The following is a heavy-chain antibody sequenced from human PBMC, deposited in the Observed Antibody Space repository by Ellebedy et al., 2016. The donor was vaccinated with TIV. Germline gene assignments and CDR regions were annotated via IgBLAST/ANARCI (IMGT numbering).Heavy chain of an antibody. D-gene: IGHD4-17*01. CDR2: INPSGGST. J-gene: IGHJ5*02. Sequence: ASVKVSCXASGYTFTSFYTHWVRQAPGQGLEWMGIINPSGGSTTYAKKFQGRVTMTRDTSTSTVYMKLSSLRSEDTAVYYCAREVTTVTTSWFDPWGQGTLVTVSS. CDR1: GYTFTSFY. CDR3: AREVTTVTTSWFDP. V-gene: IGHV1-46*01.